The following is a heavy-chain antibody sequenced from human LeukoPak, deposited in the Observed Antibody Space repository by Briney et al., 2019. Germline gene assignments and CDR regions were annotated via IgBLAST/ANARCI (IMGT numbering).Heavy chain of an antibody. V-gene: IGHV3-73*01. J-gene: IGHJ3*02. Sequence: GGSLRLSCAASGFTFSGSAMHWVRQASGNGLEWVGRIRSKANNYATAYAASVKGRFTISRDDSKNTTYLQMNSLRAEDTAVYYSTLRWLGEYQAFDIWGQGTMVTVSS. CDR3: TLRWLGEYQAFDI. CDR2: IRSKANNYAT. CDR1: GFTFSGSA. D-gene: IGHD3-10*01.